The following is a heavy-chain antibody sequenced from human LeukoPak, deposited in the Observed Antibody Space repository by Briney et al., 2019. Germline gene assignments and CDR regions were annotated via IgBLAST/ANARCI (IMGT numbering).Heavy chain of an antibody. CDR3: ARVASGDGYNYFLDY. Sequence: SETLSLTCTVSGGSISSYYWSWIRQPPGKGLEWIGYIYYSGSTNYNPSLKSRVTISVDTSKNQFSLKLSSVTAADTAVYYCARVASGDGYNYFLDYWGQGTLVTVFS. D-gene: IGHD5-24*01. J-gene: IGHJ4*02. V-gene: IGHV4-59*01. CDR1: GGSISSYY. CDR2: IYYSGST.